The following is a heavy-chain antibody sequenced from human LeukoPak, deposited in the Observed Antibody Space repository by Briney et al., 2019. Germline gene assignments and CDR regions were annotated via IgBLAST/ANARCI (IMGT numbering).Heavy chain of an antibody. V-gene: IGHV1-69*05. D-gene: IGHD1-1*01. J-gene: IGHJ4*02. CDR1: GGTFSSYA. CDR2: IIPIFGTA. Sequence: ASVKVSCKASGGTFSSYAISWVRQAPGQGLEWMGRIIPIFGTANYAQKFRGRVTITTDESTSTAYMELSSLRSEDTAVYYRATRGGTKGDSQYWGQGTLVTVSS. CDR3: ATRGGTKGDSQY.